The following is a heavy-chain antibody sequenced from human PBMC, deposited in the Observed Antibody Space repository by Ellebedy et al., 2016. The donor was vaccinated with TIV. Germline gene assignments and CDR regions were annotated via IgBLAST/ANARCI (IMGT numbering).Heavy chain of an antibody. D-gene: IGHD3-3*01. Sequence: GESLKISCAASGFTFSSYGMHWVRQAPGKGLEWVAVISYDGSNKYYADSVKGRFTISRDNSKNTLYLQMNSLRAEDTAVYYCAKPPAGYDFWSGYIGGWFDPWGQGTLVTVSS. CDR3: AKPPAGYDFWSGYIGGWFDP. V-gene: IGHV3-30*18. CDR1: GFTFSSYG. J-gene: IGHJ5*02. CDR2: ISYDGSNK.